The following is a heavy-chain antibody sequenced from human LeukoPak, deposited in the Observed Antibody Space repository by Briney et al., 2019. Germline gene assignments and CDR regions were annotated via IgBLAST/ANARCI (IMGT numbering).Heavy chain of an antibody. D-gene: IGHD2-15*01. V-gene: IGHV3-48*01. J-gene: IGHJ4*02. CDR2: ISSSSSTI. CDR3: ARAPLLIGYCSGGSCYPFDY. Sequence: QTGGSLRLSCAASGFTFSSYSMHWVRQAPGKGLEWVSYISSSSSTIYYADSVKGRFTISRDNAKNSLYLQMNSLRAEDTAVYYCARAPLLIGYCSGGSCYPFDYWGQGTLVTVSS. CDR1: GFTFSSYS.